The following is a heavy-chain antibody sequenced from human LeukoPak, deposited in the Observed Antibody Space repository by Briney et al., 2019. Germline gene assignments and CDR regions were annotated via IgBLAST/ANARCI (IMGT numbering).Heavy chain of an antibody. CDR3: ASHSLRDFDWSFDY. V-gene: IGHV4-39*01. CDR1: GGSISSSSYY. J-gene: IGHJ4*02. D-gene: IGHD3-9*01. Sequence: MSSETLSLTCTVSGGSISSSSYYWGWIRQPPGKGLEWIGSIYYSGSTYYNPSLKSRVTISVDTSKNQFSLKLSSVTAADTAVYYCASHSLRDFDWSFDYWGQGTLVTVSS. CDR2: IYYSGST.